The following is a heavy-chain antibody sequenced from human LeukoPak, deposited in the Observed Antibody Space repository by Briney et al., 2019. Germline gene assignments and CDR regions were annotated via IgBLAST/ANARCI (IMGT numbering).Heavy chain of an antibody. D-gene: IGHD2-2*01. CDR3: ARLRGYCSSNSCYPLGY. V-gene: IGHV3-53*01. CDR1: GFTVSSKY. J-gene: IGHJ4*02. CDR2: IYSGSTT. Sequence: GGSLRLSCAASGFTVSSKYMSWVRQAPGKGLEWVSVIYSGSTTFYADSVKGRFSISRDNSKNTLYLQMNSLRAEATAVYYCARLRGYCSSNSCYPLGYWGQGTLVTVSS.